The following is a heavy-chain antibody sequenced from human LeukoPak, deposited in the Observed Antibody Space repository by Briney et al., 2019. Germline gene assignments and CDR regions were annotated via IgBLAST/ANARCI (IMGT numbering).Heavy chain of an antibody. CDR2: INPSGGST. CDR3: ARDRHSGSYYSEYFQH. V-gene: IGHV1-46*01. J-gene: IGHJ1*01. CDR1: GYTFTSYY. D-gene: IGHD1-26*01. Sequence: ASVKVSCKASGYTFTSYYMHWVRQAPGQGLEWMGIINPSGGSTSYAQKFQGRVTMTRDTSTSTVYMELSSLRSEDTAVYYCARDRHSGSYYSEYFQHWGQGTLVTVSS.